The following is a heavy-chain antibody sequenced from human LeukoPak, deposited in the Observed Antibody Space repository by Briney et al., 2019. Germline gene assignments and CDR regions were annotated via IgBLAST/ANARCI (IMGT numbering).Heavy chain of an antibody. CDR2: ISSSSSYI. V-gene: IGHV3-21*01. D-gene: IGHD3-22*01. J-gene: IGHJ4*02. Sequence: GGSLRLSCAASGFTFSSYSMNWVRQAPGKGLEWVSSISSSSSYIYYADSVKGRFTISRDNAKNSLYLQMNSLRAEDTAVYYCARTYASSGYYPYYFDYGGQGTLVTVSS. CDR3: ARTYASSGYYPYYFDY. CDR1: GFTFSSYS.